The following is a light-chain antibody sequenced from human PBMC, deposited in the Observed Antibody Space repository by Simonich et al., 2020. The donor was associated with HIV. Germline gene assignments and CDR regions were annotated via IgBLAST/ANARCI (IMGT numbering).Light chain of an antibody. V-gene: IGLV2-14*01. Sequence: QSALTQPRSVSGSPGQSVTISCTGTSSDVGGYNYVSWYQQHPGKAPKLMIYDVSNRPSGVSNRFSGSKSDNTASLTISGLQAEDEADYYCTSYTSSSTRVVFGGGTKLTVL. CDR2: DVS. CDR3: TSYTSSSTRVV. CDR1: SSDVGGYNY. J-gene: IGLJ2*01.